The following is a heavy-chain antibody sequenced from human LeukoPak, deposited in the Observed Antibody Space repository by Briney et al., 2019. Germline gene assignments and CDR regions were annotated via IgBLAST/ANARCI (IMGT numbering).Heavy chain of an antibody. CDR3: VEGYCTNGVCATSVEFDY. Sequence: PGGSLRLSCAASGFTFSSYAMHWVRQAPGKGLEWVAVISYDGSNKYYADSVKGRFTISRDSSKNTLYLQMNSLRAEDTAVYYCVEGYCTNGVCATSVEFDYWGQGTLVTVSS. CDR1: GFTFSSYA. J-gene: IGHJ4*02. V-gene: IGHV3-30*04. CDR2: ISYDGSNK. D-gene: IGHD2-8*01.